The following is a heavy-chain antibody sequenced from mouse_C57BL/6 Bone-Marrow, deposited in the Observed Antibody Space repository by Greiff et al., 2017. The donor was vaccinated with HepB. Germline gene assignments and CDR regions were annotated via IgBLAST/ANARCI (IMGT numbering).Heavy chain of an antibody. J-gene: IGHJ1*03. V-gene: IGHV3-6*01. CDR3: ARGLLWYFDV. CDR2: ISYDGSN. D-gene: IGHD1-1*01. Sequence: EVKLMESGPGLVKPSQSLSLTCSVTGYSITSGYYWNWIRQFPGNKQEWMGYISYDGSNNYNPSLKNRISITRDTSKNQFFLKLNSVTTEDTATYYCARGLLWYFDVWGTGTTVTVSS. CDR1: GYSITSGYY.